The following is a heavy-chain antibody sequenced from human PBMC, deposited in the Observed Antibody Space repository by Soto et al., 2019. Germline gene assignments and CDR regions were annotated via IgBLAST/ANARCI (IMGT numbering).Heavy chain of an antibody. D-gene: IGHD6-6*01. CDR1: GYTFSNYG. CDR3: AREGQLGY. CDR2: ISGYNGNT. V-gene: IGHV1-18*01. J-gene: IGHJ4*02. Sequence: QVQLVQSGAEVKKPGASVKVSCQASGYTFSNYGFSWLRQAPGQGLEWMGWISGYNGNTNYAERLQGRVTMTTDTSTSTAYMELKSLRYDDTAVYYCAREGQLGYWGQGTPVTVSS.